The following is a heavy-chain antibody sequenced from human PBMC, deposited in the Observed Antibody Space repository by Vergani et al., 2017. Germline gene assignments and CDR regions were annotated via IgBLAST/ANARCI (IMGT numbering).Heavy chain of an antibody. CDR2: ISAYNGNT. V-gene: IGHV1-18*04. Sequence: QVQLVQSGAEVKKPGASVKVSCKASGYTFTGYYMHWVRQAPGQGLEWMGWISAYNGNTNYAQKLQGRVTMTTDTSTSTAYMELRSLRSDDTAVYYCARATPWGIYSGFDYWGQGTLVTVSS. CDR3: ARATPWGIYSGFDY. CDR1: GYTFTGYY. J-gene: IGHJ4*02. D-gene: IGHD1-26*01.